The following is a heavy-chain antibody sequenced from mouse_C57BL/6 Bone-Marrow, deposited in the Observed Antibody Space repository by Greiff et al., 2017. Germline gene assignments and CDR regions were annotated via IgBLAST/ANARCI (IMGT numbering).Heavy chain of an antibody. J-gene: IGHJ1*03. CDR2: IWSGGST. V-gene: IGHV2-2*01. D-gene: IGHD1-1*01. CDR3: ATAYYGSSYNWYFDV. CDR1: GFSLTSYG. Sequence: VQLVESGPGLVQPSQSLSITCTVSGFSLTSYGVHWVRQSPGKGLEWLGVIWSGGSTDYNAAFISRLSISKDNSKSQVFFKMNSLQADDTAIYYCATAYYGSSYNWYFDVWGTGTTVTVSS.